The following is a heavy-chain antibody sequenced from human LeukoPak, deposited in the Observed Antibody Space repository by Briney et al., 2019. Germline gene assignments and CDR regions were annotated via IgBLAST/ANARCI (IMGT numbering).Heavy chain of an antibody. Sequence: SSETLSLTCTVAGGSISRTSHYWGWIRQPPGKRLEWIGSIFYSGNTYHNPSLKSRVTISVDTSKNQFSLKLTSVTAADTAVYYCVGDYGDNWVDYWGQGTLVTASS. V-gene: IGHV4-39*01. J-gene: IGHJ4*02. CDR1: GGSISRTSHY. CDR3: VGDYGDNWVDY. CDR2: IFYSGNT. D-gene: IGHD4-17*01.